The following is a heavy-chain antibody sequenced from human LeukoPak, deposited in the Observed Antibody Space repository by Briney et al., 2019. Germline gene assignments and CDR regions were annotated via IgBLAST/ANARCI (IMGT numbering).Heavy chain of an antibody. D-gene: IGHD5-18*01. CDR1: GYTFTSYA. J-gene: IGHJ3*02. V-gene: IGHV7-4-1*02. Sequence: ASVKVSCKASGYTFTSYAMNWVRQAPGQGLEWMGWINTNTGNPTYAQGFTGRFVFSLDTSVSTAYLQISSLKAEDTAVYYCARELAVTSYDAFDTWGQGTMVTVSS. CDR2: INTNTGNP. CDR3: ARELAVTSYDAFDT.